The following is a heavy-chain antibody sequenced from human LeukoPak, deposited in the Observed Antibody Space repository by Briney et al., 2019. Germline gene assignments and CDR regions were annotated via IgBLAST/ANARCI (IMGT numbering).Heavy chain of an antibody. Sequence: GGSLRLSCPASGFTFSDYHMTWIRQAPGKGLEWISYISNTGRTTYYADSVKGRFTISRDDAKNSLFLEMNSLRAEDTAVYYCARDGSPLRFYEMDVWGKGTTVIVSS. V-gene: IGHV3-11*04. D-gene: IGHD2-2*03. CDR2: ISNTGRTT. CDR3: ARDGSPLRFYEMDV. CDR1: GFTFSDYH. J-gene: IGHJ6*04.